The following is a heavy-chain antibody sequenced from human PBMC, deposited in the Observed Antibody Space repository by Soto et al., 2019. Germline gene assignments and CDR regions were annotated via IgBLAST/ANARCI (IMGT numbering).Heavy chain of an antibody. Sequence: SETLSLTCTVSGASITSSSYYWAWVSQPPGKGLEWIGSVSYRGTTYYTPSLKSRVTISEDTSKNRFSLNLRSVTAADTAVYYCARGFGNGYDLGFDFWGQGTLVTVS. V-gene: IGHV4-39*01. J-gene: IGHJ4*02. CDR1: GASITSSSYY. CDR3: ARGFGNGYDLGFDF. CDR2: VSYRGTT. D-gene: IGHD5-12*01.